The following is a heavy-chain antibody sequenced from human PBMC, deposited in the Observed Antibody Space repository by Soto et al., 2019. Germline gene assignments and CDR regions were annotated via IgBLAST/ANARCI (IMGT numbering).Heavy chain of an antibody. Sequence: QVQLVESGGGVVQPGRSLRLSCAASGFTFSSYAMHWVRQAPGKGLEWVSFISYDGYNKYYADSVKGRFTISRDNSKNTLYLQMNSLRPEDTAVYYCASIAVAGSEGMGYFDYWGQGTLVIVSS. V-gene: IGHV3-30-3*01. J-gene: IGHJ4*02. D-gene: IGHD6-19*01. CDR3: ASIAVAGSEGMGYFDY. CDR2: ISYDGYNK. CDR1: GFTFSSYA.